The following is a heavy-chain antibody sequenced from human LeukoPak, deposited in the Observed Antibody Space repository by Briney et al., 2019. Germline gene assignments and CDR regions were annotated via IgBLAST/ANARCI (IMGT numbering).Heavy chain of an antibody. CDR1: GGSIISGGYL. J-gene: IGHJ3*02. V-gene: IGHV4-31*03. CDR3: AAFDSATYDAFDI. D-gene: IGHD3-22*01. Sequence: SETLSLTCTVSGGSIISGGYLWSWIRQHPGKGLEWIGYIYYSGSTHYNSSLESRVTISVDTSKKQFSLKLSSVTAADTAVYYCAAFDSATYDAFDIWGQGIMVTVSS. CDR2: IYYSGST.